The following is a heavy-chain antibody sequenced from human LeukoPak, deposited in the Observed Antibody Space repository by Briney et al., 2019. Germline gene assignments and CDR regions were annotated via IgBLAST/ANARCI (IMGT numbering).Heavy chain of an antibody. Sequence: SVKVSCKASGGTFSSYAISWVRQAPGQGLEWMGGIIPIFGTANYAQKFQGRVTITADESTSTAYMELSSLRSGDTAVYYCARVRTWIQGDPAVPAHYYFDYWGQGTLVTVSS. CDR2: IIPIFGTA. D-gene: IGHD5-18*01. V-gene: IGHV1-69*13. J-gene: IGHJ4*02. CDR1: GGTFSSYA. CDR3: ARVRTWIQGDPAVPAHYYFDY.